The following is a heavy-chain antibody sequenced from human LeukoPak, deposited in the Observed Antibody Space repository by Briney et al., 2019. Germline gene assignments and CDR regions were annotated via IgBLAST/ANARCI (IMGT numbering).Heavy chain of an antibody. D-gene: IGHD3-22*01. V-gene: IGHV1-2*02. J-gene: IGHJ4*02. CDR1: GYTFTGYY. Sequence: GASVKVSCKASGYTFTGYYMHWVRQAPGQGLEWMGWINPNSGGTNYAQKFQGRVTMTRDTSISTAYMELSRLRSDDTAVYYCVRDFTTYYYDSSGYPLGLWGQGTLVTVSS. CDR3: VRDFTTYYYDSSGYPLGL. CDR2: INPNSGGT.